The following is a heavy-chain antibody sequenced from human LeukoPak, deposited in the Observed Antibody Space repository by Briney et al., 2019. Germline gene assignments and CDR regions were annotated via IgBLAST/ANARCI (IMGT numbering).Heavy chain of an antibody. D-gene: IGHD1-26*01. CDR1: GYTFTSYG. V-gene: IGHV1-18*01. CDR2: ISAYNGNT. CDR3: ARVGARVGAEGRAAFDI. Sequence: GASVKVSCKASGYTFTSYGISWVRQAPGQELEWMGWISAYNGNTNYAQKLQGRVTMTTDTSTSTAYMELRSLRSDDTAVYYCARVGARVGAEGRAAFDIWGQGTMVTVSS. J-gene: IGHJ3*02.